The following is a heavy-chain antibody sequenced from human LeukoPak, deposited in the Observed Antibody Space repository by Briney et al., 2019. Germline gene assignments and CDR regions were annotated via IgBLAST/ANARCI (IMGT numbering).Heavy chain of an antibody. D-gene: IGHD3-9*01. V-gene: IGHV1-69*06. CDR2: IIPIFGTA. CDR3: ARSELDDILTGYLYYFDY. CDR1: GGTFSSYA. J-gene: IGHJ4*02. Sequence: ASVKVSCKASGGTFSSYAISWVRQAPGQGLEWMGGIIPIFGTANYAQKFQGRVTITADKSTSTAYMELSSLRSEDTAGYYCARSELDDILTGYLYYFDYWGQGTLVTVSS.